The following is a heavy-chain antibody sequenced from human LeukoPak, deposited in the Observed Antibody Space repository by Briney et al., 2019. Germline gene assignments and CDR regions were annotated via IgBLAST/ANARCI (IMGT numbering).Heavy chain of an antibody. CDR2: INSNSGST. V-gene: IGHV1-2*02. CDR3: ARVRVYSSGWNFDY. D-gene: IGHD6-19*01. CDR1: GYTFTDYY. Sequence: GASVKVSCKASGYTFTDYYVHWVRQAPVQGPEWMGWINSNSGSTSCAQNFQDRVTMTRDTSISTLYVELSSLRSDDTAVYYCARVRVYSSGWNFDYWGQGTLVTVSS. J-gene: IGHJ4*02.